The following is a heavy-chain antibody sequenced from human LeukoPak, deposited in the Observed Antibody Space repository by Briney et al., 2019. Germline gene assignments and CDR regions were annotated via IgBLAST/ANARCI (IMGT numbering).Heavy chain of an antibody. V-gene: IGHV3-7*01. CDR1: GFTFNTYW. J-gene: IGHJ4*02. CDR3: ARGGGNFDY. D-gene: IGHD2/OR15-2a*01. Sequence: QPGGSQRLSCSASGFTFNTYWMNWVHQAPGKGLEWVANIKRDESETYYVDSVKGRFTISRDNAKNSLSLQMNSLRAEDTAVYYCARGGGNFDYWGQGTLVTVSS. CDR2: IKRDESET.